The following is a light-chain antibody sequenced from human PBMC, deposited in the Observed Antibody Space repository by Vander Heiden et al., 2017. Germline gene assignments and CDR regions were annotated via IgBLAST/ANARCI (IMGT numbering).Light chain of an antibody. V-gene: IGKV3-20*01. CDR3: QQYGSSPFT. CDR2: GAS. J-gene: IGKJ3*01. Sequence: EIVLTQSPGTLSLSPGARVTLSCRPSPSVSSSNIGWDQQKPGQAPRLLLYGASNRATGIPERFSGSGSGTEFTLTISRLEPEDFAVYYCQQYGSSPFTFGPGTKVDMK. CDR1: PSVSSSN.